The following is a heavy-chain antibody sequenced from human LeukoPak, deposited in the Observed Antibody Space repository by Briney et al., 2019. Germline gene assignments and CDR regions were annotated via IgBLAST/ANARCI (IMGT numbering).Heavy chain of an antibody. CDR1: GFTFNIYA. Sequence: GGPLRLSCAASGFTFNIYAMSWVRQAPGKGLEWVSGISASGGSTYHADSVKGRFTISRDNSKNTLYLQMNSLRAEDTAVYFCAKDRSALSYGDYPYFDYWGQGTLVTVSS. CDR3: AKDRSALSYGDYPYFDY. CDR2: ISASGGST. V-gene: IGHV3-23*01. D-gene: IGHD4-17*01. J-gene: IGHJ4*02.